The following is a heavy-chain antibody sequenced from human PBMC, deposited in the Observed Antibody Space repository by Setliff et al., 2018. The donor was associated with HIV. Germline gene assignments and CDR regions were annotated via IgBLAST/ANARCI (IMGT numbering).Heavy chain of an antibody. D-gene: IGHD3-22*01. J-gene: IGHJ6*03. CDR1: GYTFSSYD. CDR3: ARGADYYDSSGYRGGGLYYMDV. CDR2: MNPNSGNT. Sequence: ASVKVSCKASGYTFSSYDINWVRQATGQGLEWMGWMNPNSGNTGYAQKFQGRVTMTRDTSISTAYMELNNLKFEDTAVYYCARGADYYDSSGYRGGGLYYMDVWGKGTTVTVSS. V-gene: IGHV1-8*02.